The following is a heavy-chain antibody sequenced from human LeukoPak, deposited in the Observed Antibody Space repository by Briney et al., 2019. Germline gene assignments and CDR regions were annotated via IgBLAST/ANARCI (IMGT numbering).Heavy chain of an antibody. J-gene: IGHJ4*02. CDR1: GFTFSSYS. Sequence: PGGSLRLSCAAPGFTFSSYSMNWVRQAPGKGLEWVSYISSSSTIYYADSVKGRFTISRDNAKNSLYLQMNSLRDEDTAVYYCARGITGGRTGFDYWGQGTLVTVSS. CDR2: ISSSSTI. D-gene: IGHD7-27*01. CDR3: ARGITGGRTGFDY. V-gene: IGHV3-48*02.